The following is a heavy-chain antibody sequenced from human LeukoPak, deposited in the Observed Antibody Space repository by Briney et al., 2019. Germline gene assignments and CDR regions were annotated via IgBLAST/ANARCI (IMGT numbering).Heavy chain of an antibody. CDR2: IWYDGSNK. Sequence: PGGSLRLSCAASGFTFSSYGMHWVRQAPGKGLEWVAVIWYDGSNKYYADSVKGRFTIYRDNSKNTLYLQMNSLRAEDTAVYYCARGSMVRGTPWYFDYWGQGTLVTVSS. D-gene: IGHD3-10*01. CDR1: GFTFSSYG. CDR3: ARGSMVRGTPWYFDY. J-gene: IGHJ4*02. V-gene: IGHV3-33*01.